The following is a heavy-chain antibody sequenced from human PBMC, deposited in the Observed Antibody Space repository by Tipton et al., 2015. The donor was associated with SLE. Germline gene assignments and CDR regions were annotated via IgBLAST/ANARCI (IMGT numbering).Heavy chain of an antibody. J-gene: IGHJ4*02. D-gene: IGHD6-13*01. Sequence: TLSLTCAVSGGFMRSHYWSWIRQPPGKGLEWIGYLYYGGSSSFNPSLKSRVTISVDTSKNQFSLKLTSVTAADTAVYYCARSAGYGSSWAHFDYWGQGTLVTVSS. CDR2: LYYGGSS. CDR3: ARSAGYGSSWAHFDY. V-gene: IGHV4-59*11. CDR1: GGFMRSHY.